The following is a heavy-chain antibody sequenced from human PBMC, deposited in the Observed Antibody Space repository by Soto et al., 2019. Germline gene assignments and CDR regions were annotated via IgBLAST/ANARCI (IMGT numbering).Heavy chain of an antibody. V-gene: IGHV4-4*07. J-gene: IGHJ5*02. CDR2: IYSSGNT. CDR1: GGTISGYY. CDR3: ARGQRFSDWFDP. Sequence: PSETLSLTCIVSGGTISGYYWTWIRQPAGKGLEWIGRIYSSGNTKYNPSLQSRVTMSLDTSNNQFSLRLTSVTAADTAVYYCARGQRFSDWFDPWGQGTSVTVSS. D-gene: IGHD3-3*01.